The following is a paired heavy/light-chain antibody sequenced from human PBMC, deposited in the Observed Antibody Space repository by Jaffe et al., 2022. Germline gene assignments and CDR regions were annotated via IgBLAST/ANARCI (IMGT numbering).Heavy chain of an antibody. D-gene: IGHD3-22*01. CDR1: GYSFSSYW. V-gene: IGHV5-51*03. Sequence: EVQLVQSGAEVKKPGESLKISCRGSGYSFSSYWIAWVRQMPGKGLEWMGIIYPGDSDTRYSPSFQGQVTFSADKSISTAYLQWSSLKASDSAMYYCAVSYDSSGYPSWVLSDIWGQGTMVTVSS. CDR2: IYPGDSDT. CDR3: AVSYDSSGYPSWVLSDI. J-gene: IGHJ3*02.
Light chain of an antibody. V-gene: IGLV2-14*01. J-gene: IGLJ2*01. CDR2: EVR. CDR1: SGDVGGYNY. Sequence: QSALTQPASVSGSPGQSITISCTGTSGDVGGYNYVSWYQHRPGKAPKLIISEVRNRPSGVSNRFSGSKSGNTAALTISGLQAEDEADYYCSSYTSSRTLLFGGGTKLTVL. CDR3: SSYTSSRTLL.